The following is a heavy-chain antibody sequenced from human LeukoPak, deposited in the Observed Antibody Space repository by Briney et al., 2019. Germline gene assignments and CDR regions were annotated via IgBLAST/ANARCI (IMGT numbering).Heavy chain of an antibody. CDR3: ARRVGSTSPYYYYYMDV. CDR1: GGSISSYY. D-gene: IGHD2-2*01. Sequence: SETLSLTCTVSGGSISSYYWSWIRQPPGKGLDWIGYIYTSGSTNYNPSLKSRVTISVDTSKNQFSLKLSSVTAADTAVYYCARRVGSTSPYYYYYMDVWGKGNTVTVSS. CDR2: IYTSGST. V-gene: IGHV4-4*09. J-gene: IGHJ6*03.